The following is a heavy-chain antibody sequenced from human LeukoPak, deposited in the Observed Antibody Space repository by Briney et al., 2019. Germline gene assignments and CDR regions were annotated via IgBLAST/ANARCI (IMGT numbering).Heavy chain of an antibody. J-gene: IGHJ4*02. CDR2: INSDGSWT. D-gene: IGHD2/OR15-2a*01. CDR1: GNYW. Sequence: GGSLRLSCAASGNYWMHWVRQAPGKGLVWVSHINSDGSWTSYADSVKGRFTISKDNDKNTVYLQMNSLRAEDTAVYYCVSFYETYWGRGTLVTVAS. CDR3: VSFYETY. V-gene: IGHV3-74*01.